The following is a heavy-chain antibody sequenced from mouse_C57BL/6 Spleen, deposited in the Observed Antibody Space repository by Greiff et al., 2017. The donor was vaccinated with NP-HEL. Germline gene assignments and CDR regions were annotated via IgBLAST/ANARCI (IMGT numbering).Heavy chain of an antibody. Sequence: DVMLVESGGGLVQPGGSLSLSCAASGFTFTDYYMSWVRQPPGKALEWLGFIRNKANGYPTEYSASVKGRFTISRDNSQSILYLQMNALRAEDSATYYCARYYYGSSFSWFAYWGQGTLVTVSA. D-gene: IGHD1-1*01. CDR1: GFTFTDYY. J-gene: IGHJ3*01. CDR3: ARYYYGSSFSWFAY. V-gene: IGHV7-3*01. CDR2: IRNKANGYPT.